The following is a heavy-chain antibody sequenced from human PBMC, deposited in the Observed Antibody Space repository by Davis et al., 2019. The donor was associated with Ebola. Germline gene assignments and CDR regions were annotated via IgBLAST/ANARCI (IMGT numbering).Heavy chain of an antibody. J-gene: IGHJ6*02. V-gene: IGHV1-69*05. CDR1: GGTFSSYA. CDR2: IIPIFGTA. CDR3: ARGVGYGDPYGMDV. Sequence: AASVKVSCKASGGTFSSYAISWVRQAPGQGLEWMGGIIPIFGTANYAQKLQGRVTMTTDTSTSTAYMELRSLRSEDTAVYYCARGVGYGDPYGMDVWGQGTTVTVSS. D-gene: IGHD4-17*01.